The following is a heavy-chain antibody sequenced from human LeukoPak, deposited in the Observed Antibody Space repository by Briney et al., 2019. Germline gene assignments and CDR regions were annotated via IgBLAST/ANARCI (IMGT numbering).Heavy chain of an antibody. CDR3: ARDPESLLAAAGIGGFDP. D-gene: IGHD6-13*01. CDR1: GYTFTSYY. Sequence: ASVKVSCKASGYTFTSYYMHWVRQAPGQGLEWMGWINPNSGGTNYAQKFQGRVTMTRDTSISTAYMELSRLRSDDTAVYYCARDPESLLAAAGIGGFDPWGQGTLVTVSS. J-gene: IGHJ5*02. CDR2: INPNSGGT. V-gene: IGHV1-2*02.